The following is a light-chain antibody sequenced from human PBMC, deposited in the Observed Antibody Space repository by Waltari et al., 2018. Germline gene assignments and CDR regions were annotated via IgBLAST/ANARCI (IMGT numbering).Light chain of an antibody. V-gene: IGLV2-14*03. J-gene: IGLJ2*01. Sequence: QSALTQPASVCAAPRQSITISCTGTSSDLGGYHDVSWYQQHPGKVPKLMIYDVARWPSGVSHRFSGSKSGNTASLTISGLQAEDEADYYCASYTSTNTVIFGGGTKVTVL. CDR1: SSDLGGYHD. CDR3: ASYTSTNTVI. CDR2: DVA.